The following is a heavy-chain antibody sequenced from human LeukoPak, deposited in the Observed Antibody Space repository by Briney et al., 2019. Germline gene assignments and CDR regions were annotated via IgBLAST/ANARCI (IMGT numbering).Heavy chain of an antibody. V-gene: IGHV3-23*01. D-gene: IGHD3-22*01. Sequence: TGGSLRLSCAASGFTFSSYAMSWVRQAPGKGLEWVSAISGSGGSTYYADSVKGRFTISRDNSKNTLYLQMNSLRAEDTAVYYCAKDSKAYYYHSSGTPDIWGQGTMVTVSS. CDR3: AKDSKAYYYHSSGTPDI. CDR1: GFTFSSYA. J-gene: IGHJ3*02. CDR2: ISGSGGST.